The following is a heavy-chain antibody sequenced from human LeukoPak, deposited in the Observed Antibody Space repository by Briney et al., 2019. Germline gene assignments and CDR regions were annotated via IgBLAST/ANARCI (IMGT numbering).Heavy chain of an antibody. D-gene: IGHD3-3*01. V-gene: IGHV3-21*01. CDR3: ARVAGGPGKLPHYDFWSGYWTYFDY. CDR2: ISSSSSYI. J-gene: IGHJ4*02. Sequence: KSGGSLRLSCAASGFTFSSYSMNWVRQAPGKGLEWVSSISSSSSYIYYADSVKGRFTISRDNAKNSLYLQMNSLRAEDTAVYYCARVAGGPGKLPHYDFWSGYWTYFDYWGQGTLVTVSS. CDR1: GFTFSSYS.